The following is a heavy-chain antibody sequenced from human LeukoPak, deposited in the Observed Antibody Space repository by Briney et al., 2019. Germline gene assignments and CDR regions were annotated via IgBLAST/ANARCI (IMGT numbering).Heavy chain of an antibody. CDR2: INPSGGST. D-gene: IGHD6-13*01. V-gene: IGHV1-46*01. CDR1: GYTFTSYG. CDR3: AREASTTGYSSSCDY. Sequence: ASVKVSCKASGYTFTSYGISWVRQAPGQALEWMGIINPSGGSTSYAQKFQGRVTMTRDMSTSTVYMELSSLRSEDTAVYYCAREASTTGYSSSCDYWGQGTLVTVSS. J-gene: IGHJ4*02.